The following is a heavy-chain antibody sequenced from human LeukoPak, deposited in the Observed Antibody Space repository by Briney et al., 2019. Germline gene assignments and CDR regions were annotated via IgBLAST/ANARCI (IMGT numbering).Heavy chain of an antibody. J-gene: IGHJ5*02. Sequence: GASVKVSCKVSGYTLTELSMHWVRQAAGKGLEWMGGFDPEDGETIYAQKFQGRVTMTEDTSTDTAYMEPSSLRSEDTAVYYCAERASIAAAGMWTSWFDPWGQGTLVTVSS. CDR2: FDPEDGET. V-gene: IGHV1-24*01. CDR3: AERASIAAAGMWTSWFDP. CDR1: GYTLTELS. D-gene: IGHD6-13*01.